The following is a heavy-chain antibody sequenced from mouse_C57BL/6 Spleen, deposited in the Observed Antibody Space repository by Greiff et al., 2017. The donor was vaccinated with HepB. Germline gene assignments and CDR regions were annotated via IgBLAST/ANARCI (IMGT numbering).Heavy chain of an antibody. Sequence: QVQLQQPGAELVKPGASVKLSCKASGYTFTSYWMHWVKQRPGQGLEWIGMIHPNSGSTNYNEKFKSKATLTVDKSSSTAYMQLSSLTSEDSAVYYCARPSNYYGSSHWYFDVWGTGTTVTVSS. V-gene: IGHV1-64*01. CDR3: ARPSNYYGSSHWYFDV. J-gene: IGHJ1*03. CDR1: GYTFTSYW. CDR2: IHPNSGST. D-gene: IGHD1-1*01.